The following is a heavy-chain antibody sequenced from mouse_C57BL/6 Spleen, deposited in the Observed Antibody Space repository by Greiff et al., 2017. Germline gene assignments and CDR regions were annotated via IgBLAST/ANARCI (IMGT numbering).Heavy chain of an antibody. V-gene: IGHV3-6*01. D-gene: IGHD3-2*02. CDR3: ATQATWAMDY. CDR1: GYSITSGYY. Sequence: EVKLQESGPGLVKPSQSLSLTCSVTGYSITSGYYWNWIRQFPGNKLEWMGYISYDGSNKYNPSLKNRISITRDTSKNQFFLKLNSVTTEDTATYYCATQATWAMDYWGQGTSVTVSS. J-gene: IGHJ4*01. CDR2: ISYDGSN.